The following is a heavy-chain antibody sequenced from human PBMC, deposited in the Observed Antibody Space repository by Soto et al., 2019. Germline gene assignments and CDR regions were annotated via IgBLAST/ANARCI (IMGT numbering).Heavy chain of an antibody. J-gene: IGHJ4*01. V-gene: IGHV3-30-3*01. CDR2: ISNDGSNK. CDR1: GFTFSNCA. CDR3: AAAFLAAEIDF. Sequence: GGSLRLSCAASGFTFSNCAMHWVRQAPGKGLEWVALISNDGSNKYYADSVKGRLTISRDNSKSILYLQMNSLRAEDTALYYCAAAFLAAEIDFWGHGTLVTVSS. D-gene: IGHD6-13*01.